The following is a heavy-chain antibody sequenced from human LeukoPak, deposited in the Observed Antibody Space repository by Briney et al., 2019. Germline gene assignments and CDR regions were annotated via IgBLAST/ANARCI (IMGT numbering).Heavy chain of an antibody. CDR3: ARDEGQQLVLYFDY. J-gene: IGHJ4*02. Sequence: GGSLRLSCAASGFTFSDYYMSWIRQAPGKGLEWVANIKQDGSEKYYVDSVKGRFTISRDNAKNSLYLQMNSLRAEDTAVYYCARDEGQQLVLYFDYWGQGTLVTVSS. CDR1: GFTFSDYY. D-gene: IGHD6-13*01. CDR2: IKQDGSEK. V-gene: IGHV3-7*01.